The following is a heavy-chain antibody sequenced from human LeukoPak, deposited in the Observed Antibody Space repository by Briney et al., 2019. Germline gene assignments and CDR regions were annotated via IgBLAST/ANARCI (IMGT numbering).Heavy chain of an antibody. J-gene: IGHJ4*02. Sequence: ASVKVSCKASGYTFTSCDINWVRQATGQGLEWMGWMNPNSGNTGYAQKFQGRVTMTRNTSISTAYMELSSLRSEDTAVYYCARGDYYDSSGEIDDWGQGTLVTVSS. CDR3: ARGDYYDSSGEIDD. CDR2: MNPNSGNT. CDR1: GYTFTSCD. D-gene: IGHD3-22*01. V-gene: IGHV1-8*01.